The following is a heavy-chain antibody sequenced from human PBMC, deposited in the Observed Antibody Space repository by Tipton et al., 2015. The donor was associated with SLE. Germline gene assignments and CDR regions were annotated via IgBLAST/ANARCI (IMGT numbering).Heavy chain of an antibody. V-gene: IGHV3-48*01. Sequence: SLRLSCAASGFTFSSYSMNWVRQAPGKGLEWVSYISSSSSTIYYADSVKGRFTISRDNAKNSLYLQMNSLRAEDTAVYYCARSLDTAILDYWGQGTLVTVSS. CDR1: GFTFSSYS. CDR2: ISSSSSTI. D-gene: IGHD5-18*01. CDR3: ARSLDTAILDY. J-gene: IGHJ4*02.